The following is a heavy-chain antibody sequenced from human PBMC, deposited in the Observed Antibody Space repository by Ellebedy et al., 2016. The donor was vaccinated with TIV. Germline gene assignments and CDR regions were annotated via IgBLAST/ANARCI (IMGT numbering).Heavy chain of an antibody. CDR3: AKDRGLYSIGWQGFDY. D-gene: IGHD6-19*01. V-gene: IGHV3-23*01. J-gene: IGHJ4*02. CDR1: RFTFSSYV. Sequence: PGGSLRLSCAASRFTFSSYVMNWVRQAPGKGLEWVSTISGSGDTTYYADSVKGRFTISRDNSKKTLYLLMNSLRAEDTAVYYCAKDRGLYSIGWQGFDYWGQGTLVTVPS. CDR2: ISGSGDTT.